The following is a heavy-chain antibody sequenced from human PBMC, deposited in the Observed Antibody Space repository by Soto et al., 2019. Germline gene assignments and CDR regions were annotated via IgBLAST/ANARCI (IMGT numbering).Heavy chain of an antibody. CDR3: AKRGSNGSGWDTIDY. V-gene: IGHV3-30*18. J-gene: IGHJ4*02. Sequence: QVQLVESGGGVVQPGRSLRLSCAASGFTFSSYGMHWVRQPPGKGLEWVAVISYDGSNKNYADSVKGRFTISRDNSKNTLYLQMNSLRAEETAEYYCAKRGSNGSGWDTIDYWGQWTLVTVSS. D-gene: IGHD6-19*01. CDR2: ISYDGSNK. CDR1: GFTFSSYG.